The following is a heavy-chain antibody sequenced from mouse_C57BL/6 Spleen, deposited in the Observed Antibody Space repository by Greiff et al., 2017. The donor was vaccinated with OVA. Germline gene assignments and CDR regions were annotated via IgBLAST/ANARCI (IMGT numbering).Heavy chain of an antibody. CDR3: ARDYGSSYESAMDY. J-gene: IGHJ4*01. D-gene: IGHD1-1*01. CDR1: GYAFSSSW. V-gene: IGHV1-82*01. Sequence: VQLQQSGPELVKPGASVKISCKASGYAFSSSWMNWVKQRPGKGLEWIGRIYPGDGDTNYNGKFKGKATLTADKSSSTAYMQLSSLTSEDSAVYFCARDYGSSYESAMDYWGQGTSVTVSS. CDR2: IYPGDGDT.